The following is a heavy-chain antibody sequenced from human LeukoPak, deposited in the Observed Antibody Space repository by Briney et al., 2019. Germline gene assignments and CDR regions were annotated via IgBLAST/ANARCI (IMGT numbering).Heavy chain of an antibody. CDR3: ARVYSYGLKGAFDI. CDR2: INWNGGST. V-gene: IGHV3-20*04. D-gene: IGHD5-18*01. CDR1: GDSISNDYY. Sequence: ETLSLTCTVSGDSISNDYYWGWIRQPPGKGLEWVSGINWNGGSTGYADSVKGRFTISRDNAKNSLYLQMNSLRAEDTALYYCARVYSYGLKGAFDIWGQGTMVTVSS. J-gene: IGHJ3*02.